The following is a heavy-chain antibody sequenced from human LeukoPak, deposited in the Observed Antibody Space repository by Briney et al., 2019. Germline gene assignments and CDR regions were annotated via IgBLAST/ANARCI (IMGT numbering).Heavy chain of an antibody. D-gene: IGHD3-16*01. Sequence: PGGSLRLSCAASGFTVTNNDMGWVRQAPGKGLECASVLNIAGNTYYADSVKGRFAISRDNSKNTLYLQMNTLRAEDTALYYCTTITFGGVIDHWGQGTLVTVSS. J-gene: IGHJ4*02. V-gene: IGHV3-53*01. CDR1: GFTVTNND. CDR3: TTITFGGVIDH. CDR2: LNIAGNT.